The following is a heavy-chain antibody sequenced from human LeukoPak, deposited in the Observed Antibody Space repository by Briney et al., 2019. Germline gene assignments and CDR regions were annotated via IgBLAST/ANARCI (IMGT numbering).Heavy chain of an antibody. V-gene: IGHV3-53*01. CDR2: IDSADNT. D-gene: IGHD5-12*01. Sequence: SGGSLRLSCAASGFSVSTHYMNWVRQAPGKGLEWVSVIDSADNTYYADSVKGRFTISRDNSNNTVFLQLNSGGAEATAVYYCGRRGGYSGHDFGGGIEGYFDSWGQGTVVTVSS. CDR1: GFSVSTHY. CDR3: GRRGGYSGHDFGGGIEGYFDS. J-gene: IGHJ4*02.